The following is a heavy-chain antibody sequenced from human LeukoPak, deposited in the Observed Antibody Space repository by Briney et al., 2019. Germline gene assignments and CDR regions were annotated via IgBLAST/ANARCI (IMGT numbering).Heavy chain of an antibody. J-gene: IGHJ6*03. V-gene: IGHV3-30*04. D-gene: IGHD6-13*01. Sequence: GGSLRLSCAASGFTFSNYAIHWVRQAPGKGLEWVGVISSDGSNKYHADSVKGRFTISRDNSKSTLYLQMNSLRPDDTAVYYCARDSSAAGTRYYYYYMDVWGKGTTVTVSS. CDR3: ARDSSAAGTRYYYYYMDV. CDR1: GFTFSNYA. CDR2: ISSDGSNK.